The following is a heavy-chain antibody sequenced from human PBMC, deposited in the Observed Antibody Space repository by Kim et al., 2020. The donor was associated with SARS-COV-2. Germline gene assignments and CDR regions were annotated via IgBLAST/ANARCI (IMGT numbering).Heavy chain of an antibody. CDR2: INHSGSI. V-gene: IGHV4-34*01. CDR3: SRGQQLGS. Sequence: SETLSLTCAVYGGSFSGYSWSWIRQPPGKGLEWIGEINHSGSINYNPSSKRRLTISVETSTNKFSLKLITGTAADEAAYYCSRGQQLGSWGQGSLDTVPS. D-gene: IGHD6-13*01. CDR1: GGSFSGYS. J-gene: IGHJ1*01.